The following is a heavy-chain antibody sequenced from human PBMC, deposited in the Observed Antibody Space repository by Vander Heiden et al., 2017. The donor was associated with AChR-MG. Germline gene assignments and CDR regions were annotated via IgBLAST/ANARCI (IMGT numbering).Heavy chain of an antibody. J-gene: IGHJ5*02. Sequence: QVQLQESGPGLVKASETLSLTCSVSGGSTSVYHWSWIRQPAGKGLEWIGYIHYSETANYNPSLKSRVTISLDTSKNQFSLKLNSVTAADTAVYYCARVSNLYNWFDPWGQGTLVTVSS. CDR2: IHYSETA. V-gene: IGHV4-59*01. D-gene: IGHD1-1*01. CDR3: ARVSNLYNWFDP. CDR1: GGSTSVYH.